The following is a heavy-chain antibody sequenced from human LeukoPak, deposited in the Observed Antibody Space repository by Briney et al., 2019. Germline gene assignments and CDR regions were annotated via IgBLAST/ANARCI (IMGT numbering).Heavy chain of an antibody. CDR1: GFTFSSRA. J-gene: IGHJ4*02. CDR2: ISATGIST. Sequence: GGSLRLSCAASGFTFSSRAMTWVRQAPAKGLEWDSGISATGISTCYADSVKGRFTRARDNSKSTLYLQMNSLRVEDTALYYCACGQAGIGAAGAIGFDFWGQGTLVTVSS. V-gene: IGHV3-23*01. D-gene: IGHD6-13*01. CDR3: ACGQAGIGAAGAIGFDF.